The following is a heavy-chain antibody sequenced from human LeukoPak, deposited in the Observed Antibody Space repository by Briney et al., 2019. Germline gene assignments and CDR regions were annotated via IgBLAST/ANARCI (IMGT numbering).Heavy chain of an antibody. Sequence: SGTLSLTCTVSGGSISSGGYYWTWIRQLPGKGLDWIGYMSYSGSTSYNPSLKSRVIISVDTSKNQLSLKLSSVTAADTAVYYCAREGYNRLDYWGQGTLVTVSS. CDR1: GGSISSGGYY. D-gene: IGHD5-24*01. V-gene: IGHV4-31*02. CDR3: AREGYNRLDY. J-gene: IGHJ4*02. CDR2: MSYSGST.